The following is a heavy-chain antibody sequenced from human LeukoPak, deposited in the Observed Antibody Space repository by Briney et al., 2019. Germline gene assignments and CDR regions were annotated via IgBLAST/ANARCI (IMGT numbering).Heavy chain of an antibody. Sequence: QSQTLSLTCAISGDSVSSNSAAWNWIRQSPSRGLEWLGRTYYRSKWYNYYAVPVKSRITINPDTSRNQFSLQLSSVTPEDTAVYYCARDGGYSGYGIDYWGQGTLVTVSS. V-gene: IGHV6-1*01. D-gene: IGHD5-12*01. CDR3: ARDGGYSGYGIDY. CDR1: GDSVSSNSAA. CDR2: TYYRSKWYN. J-gene: IGHJ4*02.